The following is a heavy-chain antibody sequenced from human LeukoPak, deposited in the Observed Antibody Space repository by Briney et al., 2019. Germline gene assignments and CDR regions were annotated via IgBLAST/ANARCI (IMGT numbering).Heavy chain of an antibody. Sequence: ASVKVSCKASGYTFTGHYIHWVRQAPGQGLEWMGWINPSSGGTNYAQKFQGRVTMTRDTSISTAYMELSSLRSDDTAVYYCARRYCSSTNCYTPGFDPWGQGTLVTVSS. V-gene: IGHV1-2*02. D-gene: IGHD2-2*02. CDR3: ARRYCSSTNCYTPGFDP. CDR1: GYTFTGHY. CDR2: INPSSGGT. J-gene: IGHJ5*02.